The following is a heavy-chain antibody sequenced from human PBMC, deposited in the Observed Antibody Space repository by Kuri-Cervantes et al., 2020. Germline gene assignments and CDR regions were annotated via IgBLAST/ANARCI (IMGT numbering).Heavy chain of an antibody. CDR2: ISPNSGGT. V-gene: IGHV1-2*02. CDR3: ARDVPIAAAGSYLRPRDKFDP. CDR1: GYTFTGYY. J-gene: IGHJ5*02. D-gene: IGHD6-13*01. Sequence: ASVKVSCKASGYTFTGYYMHWVRQAPGQGLEWMGWISPNSGGTNYAQKFQGRVTMTRDTSKNQFSLKLSSVTAADTAVYYCARDVPIAAAGSYLRPRDKFDPWGQGTLVTVSS.